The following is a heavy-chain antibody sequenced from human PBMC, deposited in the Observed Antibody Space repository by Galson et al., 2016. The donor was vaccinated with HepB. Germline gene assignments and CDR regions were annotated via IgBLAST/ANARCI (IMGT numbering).Heavy chain of an antibody. CDR3: ASSHPRTAYFNF. Sequence: SEILSLTCTVSGVSISSSSLYWGWIRQPPGKGLEWIGRMHHSGSTDYNPSLKSRVTISADTSKNQLSVELTSVTAADTAVYYCASSHPRTAYFNFWGQGTLVTVSS. CDR1: GVSISSSSLY. D-gene: IGHD5-18*01. J-gene: IGHJ4*02. CDR2: MHHSGST. V-gene: IGHV4-39*01.